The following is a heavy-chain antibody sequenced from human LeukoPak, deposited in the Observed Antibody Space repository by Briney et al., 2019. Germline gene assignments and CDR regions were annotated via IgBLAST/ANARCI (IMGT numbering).Heavy chain of an antibody. D-gene: IGHD5-24*01. J-gene: IGHJ6*02. CDR2: INHSGST. V-gene: IGHV4-34*01. CDR1: GGSFSGYY. CDR3: ARLRDGYNTYYYYGMDV. Sequence: SETLSLTCAVYGGSFSGYYWSWIRQPPGKGLEWIGEINHSGSTNYNPSLKSRVTMSVDTSKNQFSLKLSSVTAADTAVYYCARLRDGYNTYYYYGMDVWGQGTTVTVSS.